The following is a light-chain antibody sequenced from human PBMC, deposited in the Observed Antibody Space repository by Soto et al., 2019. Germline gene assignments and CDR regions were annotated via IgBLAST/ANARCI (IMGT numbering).Light chain of an antibody. V-gene: IGLV1-40*01. CDR2: GNS. CDR1: SYNIGAGYD. CDR3: QSYDSSLSGAV. Sequence: QSVLTQPPSVSGAPGQRVTISCTGSSYNIGAGYDVHWYQLLPGTAPKFLIYGNSNRPSGVPDRFSGSKSGTSASLAITGLQAEDEADYYCQSYDSSLSGAVFGGGTKLTVL. J-gene: IGLJ2*01.